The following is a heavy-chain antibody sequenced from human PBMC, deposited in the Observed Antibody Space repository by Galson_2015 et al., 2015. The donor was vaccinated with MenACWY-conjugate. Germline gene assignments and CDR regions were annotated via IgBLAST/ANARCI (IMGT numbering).Heavy chain of an antibody. Sequence: LSLTCTVSGGSISSYYWSWIRPPPGTGLAWIGYIYYSGSTNYNPSLKSRVTISVDKSKSQFSLKLSSVTAADTAVYYCARDRVAVAGGGFDYWGQGTLVTVSS. CDR2: IYYSGST. D-gene: IGHD6-19*01. CDR1: GGSISSYY. V-gene: IGHV4-59*12. CDR3: ARDRVAVAGGGFDY. J-gene: IGHJ4*02.